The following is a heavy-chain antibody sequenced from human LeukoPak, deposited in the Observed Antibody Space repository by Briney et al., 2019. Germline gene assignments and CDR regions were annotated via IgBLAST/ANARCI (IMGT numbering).Heavy chain of an antibody. Sequence: ASVKVSCKASGYTFTGYYMHWVRQAPGQGLEWMGWINPNSGGTNYAQKFQGRVTMTRDTSISTAYMELSRLRSDDTAVYYCARIDDILTGYYSQYWGQGTLVTVSS. V-gene: IGHV1-2*02. J-gene: IGHJ4*02. CDR1: GYTFTGYY. D-gene: IGHD3-9*01. CDR3: ARIDDILTGYYSQY. CDR2: INPNSGGT.